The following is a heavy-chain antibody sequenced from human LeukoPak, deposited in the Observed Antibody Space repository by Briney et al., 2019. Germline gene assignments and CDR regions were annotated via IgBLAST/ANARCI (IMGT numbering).Heavy chain of an antibody. D-gene: IGHD3-10*01. Sequence: SETLSLTCTVSGGSISSYYWSWIRQPPGKGLEWTGYIYYSGSTNYNPSLKRRVTISVDTSKNQFSLKLSSVTAADTAVYYCARGSGSGSYYNWFDPWGQGTPVTVSS. CDR2: IYYSGST. V-gene: IGHV4-59*01. CDR1: GGSISSYY. J-gene: IGHJ5*02. CDR3: ARGSGSGSYYNWFDP.